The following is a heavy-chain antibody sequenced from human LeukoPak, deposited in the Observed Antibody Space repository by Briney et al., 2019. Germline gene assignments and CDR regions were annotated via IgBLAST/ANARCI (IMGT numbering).Heavy chain of an antibody. J-gene: IGHJ4*02. CDR3: ARENSYCDSSGYYYGSGYFDY. CDR2: INHSGST. V-gene: IGHV4-34*01. CDR1: GGSFSGYY. Sequence: SETLSLTCAVYGGSFSGYYWSWIRQPPGKGLEWIGEINHSGSTNYNPSLKSRVTISVDTSKNQFSLRLSSVTAADTAMYYCARENSYCDSSGYYYGSGYFDYWGQGTLVTVSS. D-gene: IGHD3-22*01.